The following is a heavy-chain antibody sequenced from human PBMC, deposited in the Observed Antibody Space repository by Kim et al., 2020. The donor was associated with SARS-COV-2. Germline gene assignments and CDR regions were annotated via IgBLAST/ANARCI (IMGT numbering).Heavy chain of an antibody. J-gene: IGHJ4*02. V-gene: IGHV3-23*01. D-gene: IGHD6-19*01. CDR2: GDRT. CDR3: VKGGWADY. Sequence: GDRTYDADSVKGRFTISRDNSKHTLYLQMNSLRVEDTAVYYCVKGGWADYWGQGTRVTVSS.